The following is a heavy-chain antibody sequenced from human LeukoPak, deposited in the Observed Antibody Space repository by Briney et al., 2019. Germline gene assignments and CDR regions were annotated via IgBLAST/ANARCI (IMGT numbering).Heavy chain of an antibody. V-gene: IGHV1-69*04. CDR2: IIPILGIA. CDR3: AAYCSSTSCYGPYFDY. CDR1: GGTFSSYA. J-gene: IGHJ4*02. Sequence: SVKVSCKASGGTFSSYAISWVRQAPGQGLEWMGSIIPILGIANYAQKFQGRVTITADKSTSTAYMELSSLRSEDTAVYYCAAYCSSTSCYGPYFDYWGQGTLVTVSS. D-gene: IGHD2-2*01.